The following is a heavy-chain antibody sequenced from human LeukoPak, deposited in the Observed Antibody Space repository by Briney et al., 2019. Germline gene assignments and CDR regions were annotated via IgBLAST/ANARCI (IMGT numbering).Heavy chain of an antibody. V-gene: IGHV3-30*02. Sequence: GGSLRLSCAASGFTFSSYGMHWVRQAPGKGLEWVAFIRYDGSNKYYADSVKGRFTISRDNSKNTLYLQMNSLRAEDTAVYYCATTPSPYYYDSSGYNFDYWGQGTLVTVSS. CDR1: GFTFSSYG. CDR2: IRYDGSNK. D-gene: IGHD3-22*01. CDR3: ATTPSPYYYDSSGYNFDY. J-gene: IGHJ4*02.